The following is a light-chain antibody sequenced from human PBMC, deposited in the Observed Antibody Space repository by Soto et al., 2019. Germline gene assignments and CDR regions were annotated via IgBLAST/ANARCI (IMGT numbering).Light chain of an antibody. CDR3: LQHYNYPWT. J-gene: IGKJ1*01. CDR2: DAS. V-gene: IGKV1-5*01. CDR1: QSISSW. Sequence: DIQMTQSPSTLSATVGDRVTITCRASQSISSWLAWYQQKPGKAPKLLIYDASSLESGVPSRFSGSGSGTEFTLTISSLQPEDFATYYCLQHYNYPWTFGQGTKVDIK.